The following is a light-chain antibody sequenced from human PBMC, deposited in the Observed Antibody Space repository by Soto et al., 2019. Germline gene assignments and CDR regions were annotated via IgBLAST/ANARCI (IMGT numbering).Light chain of an antibody. CDR2: KAS. J-gene: IGKJ4*01. Sequence: DIQMTQSPSTLSASVGERVTITCRASQSISSWLAWYQQKPGKAPNLLIYKASSLESGVPSRSSGSASGIEFTLTISSLQPDDFATYYCQQSNSYPLTFGGGTKVEIK. CDR3: QQSNSYPLT. CDR1: QSISSW. V-gene: IGKV1-5*03.